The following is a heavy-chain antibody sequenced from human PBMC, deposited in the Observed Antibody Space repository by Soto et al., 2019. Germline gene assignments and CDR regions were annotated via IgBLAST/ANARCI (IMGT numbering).Heavy chain of an antibody. CDR3: TTAYRENRCTNGVCYPDYYYYGMDV. Sequence: GGSLRLSCAASGFTFSNAWMNWVRQAPGKGLEWVGRIKSKTDGGTTDYDAPVKGRFTISRDDSKKKQYLQMNSLKTEDTAVYYCTTAYRENRCTNGVCYPDYYYYGMDVWGQGTTVTVSS. CDR2: IKSKTDGGTT. CDR1: GFTFSNAW. J-gene: IGHJ6*02. V-gene: IGHV3-15*07. D-gene: IGHD2-8*01.